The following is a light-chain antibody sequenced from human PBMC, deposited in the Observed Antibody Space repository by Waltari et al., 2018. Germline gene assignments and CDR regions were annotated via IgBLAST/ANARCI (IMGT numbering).Light chain of an antibody. V-gene: IGKV4-1*01. J-gene: IGKJ4*01. CDR1: QGVLYSSNNRNY. Sequence: DIVMTQSPDSLAVSLGERATINCKSSQGVLYSSNNRNYLTWYQQKPGKPPKLLIYWASIRESGVPDRFSGSGSGTDFTLTISSLQAEDVAVYYCQQYYTTPLTFGGGTKVEIK. CDR3: QQYYTTPLT. CDR2: WAS.